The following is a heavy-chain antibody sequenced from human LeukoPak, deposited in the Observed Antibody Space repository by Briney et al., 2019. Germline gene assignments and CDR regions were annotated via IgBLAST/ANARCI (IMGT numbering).Heavy chain of an antibody. CDR1: GFTFDDYA. Sequence: GRSLRLSCAASGFTFDDYAMHWVRQAPGKGFEWVSGISWNSGSTGYADSVKGRFTISRDNSKSTLYLQMNSLRDDDSAAYFCARVYLERLTAGYFDHWGQGTQVTVSP. CDR2: ISWNSGST. CDR3: ARVYLERLTAGYFDH. V-gene: IGHV3-9*01. D-gene: IGHD2-8*01. J-gene: IGHJ4*02.